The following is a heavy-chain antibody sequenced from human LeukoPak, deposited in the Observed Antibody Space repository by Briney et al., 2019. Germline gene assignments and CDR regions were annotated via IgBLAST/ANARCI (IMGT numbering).Heavy chain of an antibody. CDR2: IYSGGST. CDR1: GFTVSSNY. Sequence: GSLRLSCAASGFTVSSNYMSWVRQAPGKGLEWVSVIYSGGSTYYADSVKGRFTISRDNSKNTLYLQMNSLRAEDTAVYYCAREQGPAAILSPVYWGQGTLVTVSS. J-gene: IGHJ4*02. V-gene: IGHV3-66*01. CDR3: AREQGPAAILSPVY. D-gene: IGHD2-2*02.